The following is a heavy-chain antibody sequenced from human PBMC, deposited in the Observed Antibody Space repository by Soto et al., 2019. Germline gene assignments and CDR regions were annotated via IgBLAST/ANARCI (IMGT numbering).Heavy chain of an antibody. CDR3: ERSSMVPVDYFDF. V-gene: IGHV4-59*11. CDR2: IYDSGST. J-gene: IGHJ4*02. Sequence: PSETLSLTCSVSGDSLKNHYWALIRHSPGKGLEWIGNIYDSGSTNYSPALKSRVSMSVDTSKNLFSLKMNSVTAADTAVYYCERSSMVPVDYFDFWGQGTVVTVSS. D-gene: IGHD3-10*01. CDR1: GDSLKNHY.